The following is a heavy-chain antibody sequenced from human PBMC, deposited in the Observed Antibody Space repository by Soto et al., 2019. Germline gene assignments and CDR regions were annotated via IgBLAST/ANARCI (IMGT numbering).Heavy chain of an antibody. J-gene: IGHJ6*02. CDR2: LYNSGST. Sequence: SETLSLTCTVSGDSISDYYWSWIRQPAGKGLEWIGRLYNSGSTKSNPSLKSRVTMSADTSKNQLSLSLRSVTAADTAIYYCARMYNSGFYRPEGAYYFYGMDVWGQRTMVTVSS. CDR1: GDSISDYY. CDR3: ARMYNSGFYRPEGAYYFYGMDV. V-gene: IGHV4-4*07. D-gene: IGHD6-19*01.